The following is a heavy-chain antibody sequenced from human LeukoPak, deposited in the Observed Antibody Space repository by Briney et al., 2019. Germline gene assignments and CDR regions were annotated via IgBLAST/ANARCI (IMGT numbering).Heavy chain of an antibody. D-gene: IGHD4-17*01. CDR2: SSSSGSTI. V-gene: IGHV3-11*01. CDR3: ARAQGAMTTGRAFDI. J-gene: IGHJ3*02. CDR1: GFTFSDYY. Sequence: GGSLRLSCVASGFTFSDYYMSWIRQAPGKGLEWVSYSSSSGSTIYYADSVKGRFTIFRDNAKNSLYLQMNSLRAEDTAVYYCARAQGAMTTGRAFDIWGQGTMVTVSS.